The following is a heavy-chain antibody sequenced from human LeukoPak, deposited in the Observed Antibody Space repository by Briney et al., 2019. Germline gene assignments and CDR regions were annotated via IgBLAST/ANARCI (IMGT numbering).Heavy chain of an antibody. CDR3: ARARHSSSSPRAQYAFDI. CDR1: GFTFSSYA. Sequence: PGGSLRLSCAASGFTFSSYAMHWVRQAPGKGLEYVSAISSNGGSTYYANSVKGRFTISRDNSKNTLYLQMGSLRAEDMAVYYCARARHSSSSPRAQYAFDIWAKGQWSPSLQ. V-gene: IGHV3-64*01. J-gene: IGHJ3*02. D-gene: IGHD6-13*01. CDR2: ISSNGGST.